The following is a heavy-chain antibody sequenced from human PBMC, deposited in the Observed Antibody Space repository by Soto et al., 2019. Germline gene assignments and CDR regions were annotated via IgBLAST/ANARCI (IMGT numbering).Heavy chain of an antibody. D-gene: IGHD4-17*01. CDR1: GYNFHTYW. CDR2: IYPHDSDT. J-gene: IGHJ6*02. V-gene: IGHV5-51*01. Sequence: GESLKISCKGSGYNFHTYWIAWVRQMPGKGLEWMGFIYPHDSDTRYSPSFRGQVTISADKSINTAYLQWTSLKASDTAIYFCARPTDYHYGMQVWGQGTTVTV. CDR3: ARPTDYHYGMQV.